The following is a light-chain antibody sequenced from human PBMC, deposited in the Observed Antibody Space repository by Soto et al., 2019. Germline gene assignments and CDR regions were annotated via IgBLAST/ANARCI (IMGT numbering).Light chain of an antibody. CDR3: LQYKNWPPWT. CDR2: AAS. CDR1: QSVSRN. J-gene: IGKJ1*01. Sequence: ETVMTQSPATLSLSPGERATLSCRASQSVSRNLVWYQQKPGQATRLLIYAASTRATGVAARFSGSGSETEFTLTISSLQSEDFAVYYCLQYKNWPPWTVGQGTKVEVK. V-gene: IGKV3-15*01.